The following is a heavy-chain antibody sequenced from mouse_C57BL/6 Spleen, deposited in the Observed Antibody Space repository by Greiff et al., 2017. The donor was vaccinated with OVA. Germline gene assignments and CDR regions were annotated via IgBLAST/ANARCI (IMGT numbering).Heavy chain of an antibody. Sequence: EVKLVESGPGLVKPSQSLSLTCSVTGYSITSGYYWNWIRQFPGNKLEWMGYISYDGSNNYNPSLKNRISITRDTSKNQFFLKLNSVTTEDTATYYCARGDYYGTLDYWGQGTTLTVSS. CDR2: ISYDGSN. V-gene: IGHV3-6*01. CDR1: GYSITSGYY. D-gene: IGHD1-1*01. J-gene: IGHJ2*01. CDR3: ARGDYYGTLDY.